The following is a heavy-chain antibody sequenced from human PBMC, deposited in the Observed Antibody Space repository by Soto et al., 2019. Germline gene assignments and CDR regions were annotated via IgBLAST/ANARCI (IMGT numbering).Heavy chain of an antibody. CDR2: IIPIFGTA. J-gene: IGHJ3*02. CDR3: ASDYYDSSIHLGGAFDI. D-gene: IGHD3-22*01. CDR1: GGTFSSYA. V-gene: IGHV1-69*12. Sequence: QVQLVQSGAEVKKPGSSVKVSCKASGGTFSSYAISWVRQAPGQGLEWMGGIIPIFGTANYAQKFQGRVTITADESTSTAYMELSSLRSEDTAVYYCASDYYDSSIHLGGAFDIWGQGTMVTVSS.